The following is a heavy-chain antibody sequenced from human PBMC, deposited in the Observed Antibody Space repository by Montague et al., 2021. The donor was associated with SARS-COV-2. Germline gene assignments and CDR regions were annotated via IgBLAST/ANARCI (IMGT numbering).Heavy chain of an antibody. Sequence: VKPTQTLTLTCTFSGFSLSTSEVGVGWIRQPPGKAPEFLALIYGDDDNRYKPSLKGRLTITKVTSKNQVVLTMTNVDPVDTATYYCAHFGILRYFDPWGQGTLVTVSS. CDR2: IYGDDDN. CDR1: GFSLSTSEVG. J-gene: IGHJ5*02. V-gene: IGHV2-5*02. CDR3: AHFGILRYFDP. D-gene: IGHD3-9*01.